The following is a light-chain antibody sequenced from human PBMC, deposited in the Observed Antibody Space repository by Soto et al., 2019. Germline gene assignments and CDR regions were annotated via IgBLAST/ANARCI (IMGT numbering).Light chain of an antibody. Sequence: EIVMTQSPATLSVSPGERATLSCRASQSVSSNLAWYQQKPGQAPRLLIYGASTRATAFPARFSGSGSGTEFTLTISSLQSEEFAVYYCQQYNNWWTFGQGTKVEIK. CDR2: GAS. CDR1: QSVSSN. J-gene: IGKJ1*01. CDR3: QQYNNWWT. V-gene: IGKV3-15*01.